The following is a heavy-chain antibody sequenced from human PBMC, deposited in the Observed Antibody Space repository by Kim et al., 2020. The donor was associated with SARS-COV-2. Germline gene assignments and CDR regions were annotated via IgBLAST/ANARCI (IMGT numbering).Heavy chain of an antibody. Sequence: ALVKVSCTTSGYIFSNYAINWVRQAPGQGLEWMGWINTDIGNPTFAQGFTGRFVFSLDTSVSTAYLVISSLKADDTAVYYCARAHLSGSHWWMIDYWGQGSLVTVSS. D-gene: IGHD1-26*01. CDR3: ARAHLSGSHWWMIDY. CDR1: GYIFSNYA. V-gene: IGHV7-4-1*02. CDR2: INTDIGNP. J-gene: IGHJ4*02.